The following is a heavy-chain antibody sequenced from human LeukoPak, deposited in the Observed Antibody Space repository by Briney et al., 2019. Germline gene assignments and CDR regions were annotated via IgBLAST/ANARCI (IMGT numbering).Heavy chain of an antibody. CDR2: TSSDGGNK. V-gene: IGHV3-30-3*01. D-gene: IGHD3-10*01. CDR1: GFTFSSYA. J-gene: IGHJ4*02. CDR3: ARDNSGSGSYIQLDY. Sequence: GTSLRLSGAASGFTFSSYAMYWVRQAPGKGLEWVAITSSDGGNKYYADSVKGRFTISRDNSKNTLYLQMNSLRTEDTAVYYCARDNSGSGSYIQLDYWGQGTRVTVSS.